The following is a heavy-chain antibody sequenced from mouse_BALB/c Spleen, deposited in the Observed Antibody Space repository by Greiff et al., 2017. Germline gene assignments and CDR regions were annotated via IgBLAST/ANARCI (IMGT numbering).Heavy chain of an antibody. D-gene: IGHD2-2*01. V-gene: IGHV5-17*02. CDR1: GFTFSSFG. J-gene: IGHJ3*01. Sequence: EVQVVESGGGLVQPGGSRKLSCAASGFTFSSFGMHWVRQAPEKGLEWVAYISSGSSTIYYADTVKGRFTISRDNPKNTLFLQMTSLRSEDTAMYYCARLGGYDGGFAYWGQGTLVTVSA. CDR2: ISSGSSTI. CDR3: ARLGGYDGGFAY.